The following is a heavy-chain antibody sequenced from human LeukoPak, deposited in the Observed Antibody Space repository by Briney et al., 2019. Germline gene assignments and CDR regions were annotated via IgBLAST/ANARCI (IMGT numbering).Heavy chain of an antibody. CDR1: GFTFSNAL. Sequence: GGSLRLSCAPSGFTFSNALMSWVRQAPGKGLEWVGRIKRKTDGGTTEYAAPVKGRFTISRDDSKNMLYLQMNSLKTDDTAVYYCTTLSDSGGGHWGQGTLVTVSS. J-gene: IGHJ4*02. D-gene: IGHD3-10*01. CDR3: TTLSDSGGGH. CDR2: IKRKTDGGTT. V-gene: IGHV3-15*01.